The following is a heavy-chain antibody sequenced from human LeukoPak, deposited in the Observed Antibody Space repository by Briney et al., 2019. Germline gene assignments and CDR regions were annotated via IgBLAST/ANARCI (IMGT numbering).Heavy chain of an antibody. J-gene: IGHJ4*02. Sequence: SQTLSLTCTVSGGSISSGSYYWSWIRQPAGKGLEWIGRIYTSGSTNYNPSLKSRVTISVDTSKNQFSLKLSSVTAADTAVYYCAREAPHHRMELPPDYWGQGTLVTVSP. CDR2: IYTSGST. D-gene: IGHD1-26*01. CDR1: GGSISSGSYY. V-gene: IGHV4-61*02. CDR3: AREAPHHRMELPPDY.